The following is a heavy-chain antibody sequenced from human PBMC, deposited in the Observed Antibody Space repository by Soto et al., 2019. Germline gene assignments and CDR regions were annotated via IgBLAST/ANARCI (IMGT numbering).Heavy chain of an antibody. CDR1: GFSLSTSGVG. J-gene: IGHJ3*01. V-gene: IGHV2-5*02. CDR3: AHRLWFGDGALDV. CDR2: MHWVDTE. D-gene: IGHD3-10*01. Sequence: QITLKESGPTQVQPTQTLTLTCTFSGFSLSTSGVGVAWIRQPPGKALEFLAHMHWVDTERYRPSLTRRLTIRKDTSKNQVVLTMSNVDPVDTATYYCAHRLWFGDGALDVWGQGKRVTVSS.